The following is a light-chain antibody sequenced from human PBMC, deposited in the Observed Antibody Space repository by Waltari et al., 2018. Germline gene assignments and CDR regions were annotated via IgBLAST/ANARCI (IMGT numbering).Light chain of an antibody. Sequence: EIVLTQSPATLSLSPGERAALPCRASQSVIRDLAWDRQKPGQAPRLLIFDVSIRATGTPVRFSGRVYGTDFTLAISSLEPEDFAVYYCQQRRDWPLTFGGGTKVEIK. CDR3: QQRRDWPLT. J-gene: IGKJ4*01. CDR1: QSVIRD. V-gene: IGKV3-11*01. CDR2: DVS.